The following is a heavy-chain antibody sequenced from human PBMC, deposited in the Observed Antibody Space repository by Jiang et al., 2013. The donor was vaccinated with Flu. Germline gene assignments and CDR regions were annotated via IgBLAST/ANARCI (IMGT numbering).Heavy chain of an antibody. CDR3: ARDLLRSSFDY. V-gene: IGHV3-30-3*01. CDR2: ISYDGSNK. Sequence: VQLVESGGGVVQPGRSLRLSCAASGFTFSSYAMHWVRQAPGKGLEWVAVISYDGSNKYYADSVKGRFTISRDNSKNTLYLQMNSLRAEDTAVYYCARDLLRSSFDYWGQGTLVTVSS. CDR1: GFTFSSYA. J-gene: IGHJ4*02. D-gene: IGHD5-12*01.